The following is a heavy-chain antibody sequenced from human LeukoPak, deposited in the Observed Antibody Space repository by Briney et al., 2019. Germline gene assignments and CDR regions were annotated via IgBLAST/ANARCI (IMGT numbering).Heavy chain of an antibody. Sequence: SVKVSCKASGDTFNNYNVNWVRQAPGQGLEWMGGITPIFGTANCAQKFQGRVTITAAESTSTAYLELRSLTSEDTAVYFCATERWLQYWGQGTMVTVSS. D-gene: IGHD5-24*01. CDR2: ITPIFGTA. CDR3: ATERWLQY. CDR1: GDTFNNYN. J-gene: IGHJ3*01. V-gene: IGHV1-69*13.